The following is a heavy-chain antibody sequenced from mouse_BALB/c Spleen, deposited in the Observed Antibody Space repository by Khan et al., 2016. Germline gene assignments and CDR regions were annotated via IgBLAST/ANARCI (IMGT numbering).Heavy chain of an antibody. CDR3: ARGYDGYYRFAY. D-gene: IGHD2-3*01. V-gene: IGHV14-1*02. CDR2: IDPENGNT. Sequence: VQLKQSGAELVRPGALVKLSCKASGFNIKDYYMHWVKQRPEQGLEWIGWIDPENGNTIYDPKFQGKASITADTSSNTAYLQLSSLTSEDTAVDYCARGYDGYYRFAYWGQGTLVTVSA. CDR1: GFNIKDYY. J-gene: IGHJ3*01.